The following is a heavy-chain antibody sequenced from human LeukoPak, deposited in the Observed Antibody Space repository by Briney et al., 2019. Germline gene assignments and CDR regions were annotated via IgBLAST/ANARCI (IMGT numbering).Heavy chain of an antibody. Sequence: PSETLSLTCTVSGVSISSGGYFWSWIRQPAGKGLEWIGRFYVSGSTNYNPSLQSRVTISVDTSKNQFSLKLTSVTAADTAVYYCAGGNCPTTRWYPGVAFDIWGQGTKVTVSS. D-gene: IGHD6-13*01. CDR2: FYVSGST. CDR1: GVSISSGGYF. CDR3: AGGNCPTTRWYPGVAFDI. J-gene: IGHJ3*02. V-gene: IGHV4-61*02.